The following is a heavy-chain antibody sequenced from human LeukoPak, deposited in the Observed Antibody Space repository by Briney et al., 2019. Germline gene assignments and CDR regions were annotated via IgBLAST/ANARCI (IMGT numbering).Heavy chain of an antibody. V-gene: IGHV3-21*01. D-gene: IGHD2-2*02. Sequence: GGSLRLSCAASGFTFSSYSMNWVRQAPGRGLEWVSSISSSSSYIYYADSVKGRFTISRDNAKNSLYLQMNSLRAEDTAVYYCARDTKVPAAISSVLDYWGQGTLVTVSS. J-gene: IGHJ4*02. CDR2: ISSSSSYI. CDR1: GFTFSSYS. CDR3: ARDTKVPAAISSVLDY.